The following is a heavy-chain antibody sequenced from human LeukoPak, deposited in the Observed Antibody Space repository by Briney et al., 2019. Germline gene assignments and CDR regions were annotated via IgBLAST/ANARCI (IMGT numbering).Heavy chain of an antibody. D-gene: IGHD3-10*01. CDR2: FDPEDGET. V-gene: IGHV1-24*01. CDR1: GYTLTELS. J-gene: IGHJ4*02. CDR3: ARDTRGLFDY. Sequence: ASVKVSCKVSGYTLTELSMHWVRQAPGKGLEWMGGFDPEDGETIYAQKFQGRVTMTTDTSTSTAYMELRSLRSDDTAVYYCARDTRGLFDYWGQGTLVTVSS.